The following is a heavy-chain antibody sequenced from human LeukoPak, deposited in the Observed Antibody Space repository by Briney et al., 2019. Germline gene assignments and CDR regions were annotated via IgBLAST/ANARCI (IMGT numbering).Heavy chain of an antibody. CDR2: ISGSGGST. D-gene: IGHD1-26*01. Sequence: GGSLRLSCAASGFPFSSYAMSWVRQAPGKGLEWVSAISGSGGSTYYADSVKGRFTISRDNSKNTLYLQMNSLRAEDTAVYYCARDQRYSGSYYYYYYYGMDVWGQGTTVTVSS. CDR3: ARDQRYSGSYYYYYYYGMDV. CDR1: GFPFSSYA. J-gene: IGHJ6*02. V-gene: IGHV3-23*01.